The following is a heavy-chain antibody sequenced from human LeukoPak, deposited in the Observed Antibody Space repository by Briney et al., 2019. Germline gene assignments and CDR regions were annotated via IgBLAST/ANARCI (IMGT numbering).Heavy chain of an antibody. CDR1: TFTFSSYA. CDR2: ISSNGGST. Sequence: GGSLRLSCAASTFTFSSYAMHWVRQAPGKGLEYVSAISSNGGSTYYANSVKGRFTISRDNSKNTLYLQMGSLRAEDMAVYYCARDLGGVRPGGDWQPMDVWGKGTTVTVSS. V-gene: IGHV3-64*01. D-gene: IGHD2-21*02. J-gene: IGHJ6*03. CDR3: ARDLGGVRPGGDWQPMDV.